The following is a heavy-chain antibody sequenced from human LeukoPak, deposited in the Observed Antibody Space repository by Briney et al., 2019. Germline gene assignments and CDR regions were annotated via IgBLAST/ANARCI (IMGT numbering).Heavy chain of an antibody. CDR1: GYTFTGYH. V-gene: IGHV1-2*02. CDR3: ARDRVPRAYGDYVAHWYFDL. D-gene: IGHD4-17*01. J-gene: IGHJ2*01. CDR2: INPNSGGT. Sequence: ASVTVSCKASGYTFTGYHMHWVRQAPGQGLEWMGWINPNSGGTNYAQKFQGRVTMTRDTSISTAYMELSRLRSDDTAVYYCARDRVPRAYGDYVAHWYFDLWGRGTLVTVSS.